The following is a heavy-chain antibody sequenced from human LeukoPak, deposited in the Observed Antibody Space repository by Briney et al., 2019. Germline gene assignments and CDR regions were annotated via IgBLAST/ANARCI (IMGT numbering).Heavy chain of an antibody. CDR2: INPNSGGT. D-gene: IGHD2-15*01. J-gene: IGHJ5*02. CDR3: ARFARYCGGGSCYRNWFDP. CDR1: GYTFTGYY. Sequence: ASVKVSCKASGYTFTGYYMHWVRQAPGQGLEWMGWINPNSGGTNYAQKFQGRVTMTRDTSISTAYMELSRLRSDDTAVYYCARFARYCGGGSCYRNWFDPWGQGTLVTVSS. V-gene: IGHV1-2*02.